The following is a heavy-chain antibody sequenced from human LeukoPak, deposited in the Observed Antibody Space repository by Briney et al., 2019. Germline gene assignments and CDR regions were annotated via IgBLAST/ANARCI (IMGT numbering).Heavy chain of an antibody. Sequence: SETLSLTCTVSGDSISSGGYYWSWIRQHPGKGLEWIGYIYYSGSTYYNPSLKSRVTISAGTSKKQFSLKLSSVTAADTAVYYCARGRTQLPFDYWGQGTLVTVSS. CDR3: ARGRTQLPFDY. CDR1: GDSISSGGYY. D-gene: IGHD5-24*01. CDR2: IYYSGST. J-gene: IGHJ4*02. V-gene: IGHV4-31*03.